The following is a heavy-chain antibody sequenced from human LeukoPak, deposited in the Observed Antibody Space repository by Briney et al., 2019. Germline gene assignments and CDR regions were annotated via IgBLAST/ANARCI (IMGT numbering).Heavy chain of an antibody. CDR2: ISSSGSTI. CDR3: ARDRTYYYDSSGSGGDGY. Sequence: PGGSLRLSCAASGFAFSDYYMSWIRQAPGKGLECVSYISSSGSTIYYADSVKGRFTISRDNAKNSLYLQMNSLRAEDTAVYYCARDRTYYYDSSGSGGDGYWGQGTLVTVSS. CDR1: GFAFSDYY. D-gene: IGHD3-22*01. V-gene: IGHV3-11*01. J-gene: IGHJ4*02.